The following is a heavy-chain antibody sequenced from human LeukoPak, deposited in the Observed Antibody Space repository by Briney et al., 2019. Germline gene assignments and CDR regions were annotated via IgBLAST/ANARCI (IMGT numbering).Heavy chain of an antibody. CDR3: AREQYSSSWYPLDY. J-gene: IGHJ4*02. CDR2: INPNSGGT. D-gene: IGHD6-13*01. Sequence: SVKVSCKASGYTFTGYYMHWVRQAPGQGLEWMGWINPNSGGTNYAQKFQGRVTMTRDTSISTAYMELSRLRSDDTAVYYCAREQYSSSWYPLDYWGQGTLVTVSS. CDR1: GYTFTGYY. V-gene: IGHV1-2*02.